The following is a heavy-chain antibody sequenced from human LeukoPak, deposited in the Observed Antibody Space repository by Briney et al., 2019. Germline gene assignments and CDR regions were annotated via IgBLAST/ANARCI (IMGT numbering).Heavy chain of an antibody. V-gene: IGHV1-18*04. CDR2: ISAYNGNT. J-gene: IGHJ5*02. Sequence: ASVKVSCKASGYTFTSYGISWVRQAPGQGLEWMGWISAYNGNTNHAQKLQGRVTMTTDTSTSTAYMELRSLRSDDTAVYYCARVRITMVRGVIGWFDPWGQGTLVTVSS. D-gene: IGHD3-10*01. CDR3: ARVRITMVRGVIGWFDP. CDR1: GYTFTSYG.